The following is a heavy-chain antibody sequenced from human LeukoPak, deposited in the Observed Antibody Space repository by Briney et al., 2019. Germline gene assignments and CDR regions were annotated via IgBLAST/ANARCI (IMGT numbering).Heavy chain of an antibody. CDR3: ARDQYDTWSRRGNFDS. CDR2: IKLDGSEK. CDR1: GFTFGKYW. D-gene: IGHD3-3*01. V-gene: IGHV3-7*03. Sequence: GGSLRLSCVASGFTFGKYWMSWVRQAPGKGLEWVANIKLDGSEKNYVDSVKGRFTISRDNTKNSLYLQMNSLRAEDTAVFYCARDQYDTWSRRGNFDSWGQGTLVTVSS. J-gene: IGHJ4*02.